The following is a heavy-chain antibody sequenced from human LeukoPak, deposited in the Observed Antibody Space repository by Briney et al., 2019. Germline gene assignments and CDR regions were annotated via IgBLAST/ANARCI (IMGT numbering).Heavy chain of an antibody. Sequence: GGSLRLSCAASGFTFSSYAMHWVRQAPGKGLEWVAVISYDGSNKYYADSVKGRFTISRGNSKNTLYLQMNSLRAEDTAVYYRARDLTRYYYYGMDVWGQGTTVTVSS. D-gene: IGHD1-1*01. CDR3: ARDLTRYYYYGMDV. CDR1: GFTFSSYA. V-gene: IGHV3-30*04. J-gene: IGHJ6*02. CDR2: ISYDGSNK.